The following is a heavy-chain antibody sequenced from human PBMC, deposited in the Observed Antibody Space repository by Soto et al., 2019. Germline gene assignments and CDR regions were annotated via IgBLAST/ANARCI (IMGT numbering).Heavy chain of an antibody. Sequence: EVQLLESGGGLVQPGGSLRLSCVASGFNFNHYGMTWVRQAPVKGLEWVSGISGGGDTTYYTDSVKGRFTVSRDNSKNTLYLQMSSLSLEDTAIYYCAKGQGWPVTTTFDYWGQGTLVTVSS. CDR1: GFNFNHYG. CDR3: AKGQGWPVTTTFDY. CDR2: ISGGGDTT. J-gene: IGHJ4*02. V-gene: IGHV3-23*01. D-gene: IGHD6-19*01.